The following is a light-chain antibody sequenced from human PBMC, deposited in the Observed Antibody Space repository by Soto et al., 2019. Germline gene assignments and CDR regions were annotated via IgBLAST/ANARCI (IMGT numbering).Light chain of an antibody. CDR1: QSITNR. V-gene: IGKV1-5*01. CDR2: DAS. J-gene: IGKJ1*01. Sequence: DIPMTQSPSTLSASVGDRVTITCRASQSITNRLAWYQQKPGKAPKVLIYDASNLEYGVPSRFSGSGFGTEFILTISSLQPDEFATYCCQHYGGMWTFGQGTKVEMK. CDR3: QHYGGMWT.